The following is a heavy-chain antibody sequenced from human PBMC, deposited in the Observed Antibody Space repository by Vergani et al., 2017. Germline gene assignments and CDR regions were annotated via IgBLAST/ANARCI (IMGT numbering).Heavy chain of an antibody. V-gene: IGHV4-39*07. D-gene: IGHD1-1*01. J-gene: IGHJ5*02. Sequence: QLQLQESGPGLVKPSETLSLTCTVSGGSISSSSYYWGWIRQPPGKGLEWIGSIYYSGSTYYNPSLKSRVTISVDTSKNQFSLKLSSVTAADTAVYYCARGGKPARGTGGWFDPWGQGTLVTVSS. CDR3: ARGGKPARGTGGWFDP. CDR2: IYYSGST. CDR1: GGSISSSSYY.